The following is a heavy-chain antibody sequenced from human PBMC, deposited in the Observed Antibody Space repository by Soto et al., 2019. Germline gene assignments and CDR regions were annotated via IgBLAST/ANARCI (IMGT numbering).Heavy chain of an antibody. D-gene: IGHD3-3*01. CDR2: ISSSGSTI. Sequence: GGSLTLSCAASGFPFSDYYMSWIRQAPGKGLEWVSYISSSGSTIYYADSVKGRFTISRDNAKNSLYLQMNSLRAEDTAVYYCARANAATIFEPYYLDYWGQGTLVTVSS. CDR3: ARANAATIFEPYYLDY. CDR1: GFPFSDYY. V-gene: IGHV3-11*01. J-gene: IGHJ4*02.